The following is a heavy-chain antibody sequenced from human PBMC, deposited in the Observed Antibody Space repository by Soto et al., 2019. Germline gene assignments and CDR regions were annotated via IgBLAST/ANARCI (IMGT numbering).Heavy chain of an antibody. D-gene: IGHD3-10*01. V-gene: IGHV3-53*04. CDR3: ARVDGSGLGVY. J-gene: IGHJ4*02. CDR1: GFTVSSNY. Sequence: EVQLVESGGGLVQPGGSLRLSCAASGFTVSSNYMSWVRQAPGKGLEWVSVIYSGGSTYYADSVKGRFTISRHNSKNTLYRQMNSLRAEDTAVYYCARVDGSGLGVYWGQGTLVTVSS. CDR2: IYSGGST.